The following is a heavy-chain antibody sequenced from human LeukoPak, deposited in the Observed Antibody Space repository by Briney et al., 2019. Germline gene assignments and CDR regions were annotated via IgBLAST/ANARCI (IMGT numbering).Heavy chain of an antibody. CDR3: ARDPDSSSYNWFDP. V-gene: IGHV3-21*01. CDR1: GFTFSSYS. J-gene: IGHJ5*02. CDR2: ISSSSSYI. D-gene: IGHD3-22*01. Sequence: PGESLRLSCAASGFTFSSYSMNWVRQAPGKGLEWVSSISSSSSYIYYADSVKGRFTISRDNAKNSLYLQMNSLRAEDTAVYYCARDPDSSSYNWFDPWGQGTLVTVSS.